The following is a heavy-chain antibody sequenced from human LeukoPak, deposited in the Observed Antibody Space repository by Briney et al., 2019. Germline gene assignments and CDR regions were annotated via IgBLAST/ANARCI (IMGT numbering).Heavy chain of an antibody. D-gene: IGHD1-14*01. CDR1: GGSISNYY. CDR3: ARQPSGTPALDI. Sequence: SETLSLTCAVSGGSISNYYWSWIRQPPGKELEWIRYIYFSGGNTNYNPSFKSRVTISVDTSKNQFFLRLNSVTAADTAVYYCARQPSGTPALDIWGQGKVVTVSS. CDR2: IYFSGGNT. V-gene: IGHV4-59*08. J-gene: IGHJ3*02.